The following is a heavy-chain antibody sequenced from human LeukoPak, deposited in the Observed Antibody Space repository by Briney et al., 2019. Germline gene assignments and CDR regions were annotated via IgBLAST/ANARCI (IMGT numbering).Heavy chain of an antibody. CDR2: IKRKTIGGTT. CDR3: TTLGAFDY. CDR1: GFTFSNAW. D-gene: IGHD4/OR15-4a*01. Sequence: GGSLRLSCAAPGFTFSNAWLSWVRQTPGKGLEWVGRIKRKTIGGTTYYAAPVKGRFSISRDDSKNTLYLQMNSLKSEDTAVYYCTTLGAFDYWGLGTLVTVSS. V-gene: IGHV3-15*01. J-gene: IGHJ4*02.